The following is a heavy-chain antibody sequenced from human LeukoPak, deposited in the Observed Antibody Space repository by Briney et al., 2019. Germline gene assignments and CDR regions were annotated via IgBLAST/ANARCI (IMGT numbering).Heavy chain of an antibody. J-gene: IGHJ3*02. D-gene: IGHD2/OR15-2a*01. CDR2: ISRSGSAV. V-gene: IGHV3-48*03. CDR3: TTSLSVDAFDI. CDR1: GFTFSNYE. Sequence: TGGSLRLSCVVSGFTFSNYEMNWVRQAPGKGLEWVSYISRSGSAVHHSDSVKGRFTISTGNARNSLFLQMHSLRAEDTAVYYCTTSLSVDAFDIWGQGTLVTVSS.